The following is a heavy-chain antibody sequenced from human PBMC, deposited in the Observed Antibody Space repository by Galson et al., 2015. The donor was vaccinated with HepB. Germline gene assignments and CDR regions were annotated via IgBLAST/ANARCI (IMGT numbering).Heavy chain of an antibody. CDR1: GFTFSRYA. CDR3: SRETSGSYDY. Sequence: SLRLSCAASGFTFSRYAMHWVRQAPGKGLSWVAVIWSNGSKKYHADSVKGRFTISRDNSKNTLYLQMNSLRGEDTAVYYCSRETSGSYDYWGQGTLVTVSS. J-gene: IGHJ4*02. V-gene: IGHV3-33*01. CDR2: IWSNGSKK. D-gene: IGHD1-26*01.